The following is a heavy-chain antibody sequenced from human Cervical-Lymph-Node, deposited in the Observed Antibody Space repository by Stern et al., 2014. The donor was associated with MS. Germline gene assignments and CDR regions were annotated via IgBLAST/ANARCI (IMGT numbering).Heavy chain of an antibody. CDR3: AKLSHGSGRDS. Sequence: QVQLVESGAEVKKPGASVKVSCRSSGSTFTGYYMHWVRQAPGQGLEWMGWITPNTGGTNYAQKFQDRVTMTTDTSISTTYMELSRLRSDDTAVYYCAKLSHGSGRDSWGQGTLVTVSS. CDR2: ITPNTGGT. J-gene: IGHJ4*02. V-gene: IGHV1-2*02. D-gene: IGHD3-10*01. CDR1: GSTFTGYY.